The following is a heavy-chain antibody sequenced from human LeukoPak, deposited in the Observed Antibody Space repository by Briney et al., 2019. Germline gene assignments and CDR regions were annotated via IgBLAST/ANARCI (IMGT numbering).Heavy chain of an antibody. J-gene: IGHJ4*02. Sequence: GGSLRLSCAASGFTFSTYAVNWVRQAPGKGLEWVSAISSSGGTTYYADSVKGRFTISRDNSKNTLYLQINSLRAEDTAVYYCAKGFTVTTYGWGVDYWGQGTLVTVSS. D-gene: IGHD4-17*01. CDR3: AKGFTVTTYGWGVDY. V-gene: IGHV3-23*01. CDR2: ISSSGGTT. CDR1: GFTFSTYA.